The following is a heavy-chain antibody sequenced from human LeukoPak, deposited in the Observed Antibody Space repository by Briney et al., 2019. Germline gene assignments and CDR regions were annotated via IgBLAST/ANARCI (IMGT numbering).Heavy chain of an antibody. V-gene: IGHV3-33*01. CDR3: ARDRITMIVGTWLDP. CDR1: GFTFSSYG. D-gene: IGHD3-22*01. J-gene: IGHJ5*02. CDR2: IWYDGSNK. Sequence: GRSLRLSCAASGFTFSSYGMHWVRQAPGKGLEWVAVIWYDGSNKYYADSVKGRFTISRDNSKNTLYLQMNSLRAEDTAVYYCARDRITMIVGTWLDPWGQGTLVTVSS.